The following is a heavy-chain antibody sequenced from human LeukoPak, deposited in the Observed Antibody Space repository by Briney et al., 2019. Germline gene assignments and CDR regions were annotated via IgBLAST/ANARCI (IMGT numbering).Heavy chain of an antibody. CDR3: AKDRSYYDSGGFRNFDY. V-gene: IGHV3-30*02. CDR2: IRNDGSNS. D-gene: IGHD3-22*01. CDR1: ALTFNSCG. J-gene: IGHJ4*02. Sequence: AGGSLRLSCAASALTFNSCGMHWVRQAPGKGLEWVAFIRNDGSNSYYADSVKGRFTISRDNSKNTLYLQVNSLRPEDTAVYYCAKDRSYYDSGGFRNFDYWGQGTLVTVSS.